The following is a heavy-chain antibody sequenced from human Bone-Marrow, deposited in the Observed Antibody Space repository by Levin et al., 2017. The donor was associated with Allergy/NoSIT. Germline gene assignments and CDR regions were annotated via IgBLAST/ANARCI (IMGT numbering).Heavy chain of an antibody. Sequence: LSLTCAVSGFSVSSNYMSWVRQAPGKGLEWVSVIYNGDNTYYVDSVKGRFTISRDNSKNTLYLQMNSLRVEDTAVYYCARDEGPGKYSYGELDYWGQGTLVTVSS. CDR1: GFSVSSNY. D-gene: IGHD5-18*01. CDR2: IYNGDNT. V-gene: IGHV3-66*01. J-gene: IGHJ4*02. CDR3: ARDEGPGKYSYGELDY.